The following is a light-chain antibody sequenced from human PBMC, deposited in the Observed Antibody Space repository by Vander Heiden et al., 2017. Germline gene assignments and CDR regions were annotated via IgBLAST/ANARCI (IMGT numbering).Light chain of an antibody. CDR3: QSYDSGHHVV. J-gene: IGLJ2*01. CDR1: SGSIASNY. Sequence: NLMLTQPHSVSESPGETVTISCTGSSGSIASNYVQWYQQRPGSAPTTVIYVQNQRPSGVPDRFSGSIDSSSNSASLTISGLKTEDEADYYCQSYDSGHHVVFGGGTKLTVL. V-gene: IGLV6-57*02. CDR2: VQN.